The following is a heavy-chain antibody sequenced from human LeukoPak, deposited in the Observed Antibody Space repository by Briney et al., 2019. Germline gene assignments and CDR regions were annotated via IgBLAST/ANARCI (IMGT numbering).Heavy chain of an antibody. CDR2: IGLSGYPL. V-gene: IGHV3-11*04. CDR3: ARKDFSSGSFSY. D-gene: IGHD3-22*01. CDR1: GFPFSRFY. J-gene: IGHJ4*02. Sequence: GGSLRLSCAVSGFPFSRFYMSWSRQAPGKGLEWISYIGLSGYPLDYADSVRGRFTISRDNAKNSLYLEMNSLRAEDTAVYYCARKDFSSGSFSYWGQGTLVTVSS.